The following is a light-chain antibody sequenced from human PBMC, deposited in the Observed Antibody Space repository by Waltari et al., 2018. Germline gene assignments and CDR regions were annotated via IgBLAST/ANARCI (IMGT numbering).Light chain of an antibody. Sequence: EIVMTQSPATLSVSPGERASLSCRASQSVTSNLAWYQQKPGHAPRLLIYDASTRATGIPARFSGSGSGTEFTLTISSLQSEDFAVYYCQQYNSWPLTFGGGTKVEIK. CDR2: DAS. CDR3: QQYNSWPLT. J-gene: IGKJ4*01. CDR1: QSVTSN. V-gene: IGKV3-15*01.